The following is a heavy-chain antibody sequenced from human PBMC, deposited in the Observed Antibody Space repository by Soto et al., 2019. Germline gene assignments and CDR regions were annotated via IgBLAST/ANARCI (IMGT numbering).Heavy chain of an antibody. Sequence: GASVKVSCKASGYTFTGYYLHWVRQAPGQGLEWMGWINPNSGGTNYAQKFQGWVTMTRDTSISTAYMELSRLRSDDTAVYYCARAAPGIVPAATALYYYYYYMDVWGQGTTVTVSS. CDR1: GYTFTGYY. D-gene: IGHD2-2*01. CDR2: INPNSGGT. J-gene: IGHJ6*03. CDR3: ARAAPGIVPAATALYYYYYYMDV. V-gene: IGHV1-2*04.